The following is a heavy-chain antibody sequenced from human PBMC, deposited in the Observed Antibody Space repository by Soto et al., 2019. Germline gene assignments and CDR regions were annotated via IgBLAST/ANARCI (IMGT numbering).Heavy chain of an antibody. D-gene: IGHD2-21*02. CDR2: ISSTGDDI. CDR1: GFSFRDHS. CDR3: ARLPKGSVVTG. Sequence: VQLMESGGGLVYPGASLRRSCETSGFSFRDHSMNWVRQAPGKGLQWVSYISSTGDDIHYADSVKGRFTVSRDNAKNALFLQMNSLRDDDSAIYYCARLPKGSVVTGWGQGTLVTVSS. V-gene: IGHV3-48*02. J-gene: IGHJ4*02.